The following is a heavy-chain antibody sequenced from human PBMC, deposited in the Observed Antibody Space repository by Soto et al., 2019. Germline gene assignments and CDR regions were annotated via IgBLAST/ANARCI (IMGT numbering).Heavy chain of an antibody. V-gene: IGHV3-30-3*01. Sequence: QVQLVESGGGVVQPGRSLRLSCAASGFTFSSYAMHWVRQAPGKGLEWVAVISYDGSNKYYADSVKGRFTISRDNSKNTLYLQMNSLRAEDTAVYYCARERRHYVGKAGSFDYWGQGTLVTVSS. CDR1: GFTFSSYA. CDR3: ARERRHYVGKAGSFDY. J-gene: IGHJ4*02. CDR2: ISYDGSNK. D-gene: IGHD3-10*01.